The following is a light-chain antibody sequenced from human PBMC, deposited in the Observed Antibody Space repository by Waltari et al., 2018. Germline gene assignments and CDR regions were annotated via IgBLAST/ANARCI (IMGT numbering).Light chain of an antibody. J-gene: IGKJ1*01. CDR3: QKYNSAPWT. CDR1: QGISNY. Sequence: IQMTQSPSSLSASVGDRVTITCQASQGISNYLAWYQQKPWKVPKLLIYAASTLQSGVPSRFSGSGSGTDFTLTISSLQPEDVATYYCQKYNSAPWTFGQGTKVEIK. V-gene: IGKV1-27*01. CDR2: AAS.